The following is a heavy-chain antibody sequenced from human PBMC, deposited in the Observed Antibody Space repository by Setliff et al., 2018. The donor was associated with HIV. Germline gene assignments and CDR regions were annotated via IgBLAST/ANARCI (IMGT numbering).Heavy chain of an antibody. J-gene: IGHJ5*02. CDR3: ARGSIAAANWFDP. CDR1: GDSVNDRSYF. CDR2: FYYNGDS. Sequence: SETLSLTCTVSGDSVNDRSYFWGWIRQPPGKGLEWIGTFYYNGDSRYNPSLKSRVTISIDTSNNQFSLRLSSVTAADTAVYYCARGSIAAANWFDPWGQGTLVTVSS. D-gene: IGHD6-13*01. V-gene: IGHV4-39*07.